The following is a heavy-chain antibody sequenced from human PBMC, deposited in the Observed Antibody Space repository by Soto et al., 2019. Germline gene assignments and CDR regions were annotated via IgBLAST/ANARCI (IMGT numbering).Heavy chain of an antibody. J-gene: IGHJ5*02. CDR1: GGSISSGGYY. D-gene: IGHD2-15*01. V-gene: IGHV4-31*03. CDR2: IFYSGST. CDR3: ARWPVVAATT. Sequence: SETLSLTCTVSGGSISSGGYYWSWIRQHPGKGLEWIGYIFYSGSTYYNPSLESRVSISVDTSKNQFSLKLNSVTAADTAVYYCARWPVVAATTWGQGTLVTVSS.